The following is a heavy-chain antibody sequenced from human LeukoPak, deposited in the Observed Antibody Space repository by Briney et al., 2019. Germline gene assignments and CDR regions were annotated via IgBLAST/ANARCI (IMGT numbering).Heavy chain of an antibody. CDR2: ISSSGSTI. J-gene: IGHJ4*02. V-gene: IGHV3-48*03. D-gene: IGHD6-13*01. CDR3: ARDEGYGFDY. CDR1: GFTFSSYE. Sequence: PGGSLRLSCAASGFTFSSYEMNWVRQAPGKGLEWGSYISSSGSTIYYADSVKGRFTISRDNAKNSLYLQMNSLRAEDTAVYYCARDEGYGFDYWGQGTLVTVSS.